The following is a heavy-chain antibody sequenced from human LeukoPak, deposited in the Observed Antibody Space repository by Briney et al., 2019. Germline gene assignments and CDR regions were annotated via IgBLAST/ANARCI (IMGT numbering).Heavy chain of an antibody. Sequence: GGSLRLSCAASGFTFSSYGVHWVRQAPGKGLEWVAVIWYDGSNKYYADSVKGRFTISRDNSKNTLYLQMNSLRAEDTAVYYCAREVGSSGWYGGTNKNQLDYWGQGTLVTVSS. CDR3: AREVGSSGWYGGTNKNQLDY. V-gene: IGHV3-33*01. D-gene: IGHD6-19*01. CDR2: IWYDGSNK. J-gene: IGHJ4*02. CDR1: GFTFSSYG.